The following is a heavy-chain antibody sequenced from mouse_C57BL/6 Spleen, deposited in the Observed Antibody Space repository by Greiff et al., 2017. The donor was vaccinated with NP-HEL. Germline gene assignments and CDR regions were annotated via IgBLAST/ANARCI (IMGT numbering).Heavy chain of an antibody. D-gene: IGHD3-2*02. V-gene: IGHV1-69*01. Sequence: VQLQQSGAELVMPGASVKLSCKASGYTFTSYWMHWVKQRPGQGLEWIGEIDPSDSYTNYNQKFKGKSTLTVDKSSSTAYMQLSSLTSEHSAVYYCARSAAQAPFAYWGQGTLVTVSA. CDR1: GYTFTSYW. J-gene: IGHJ3*01. CDR2: IDPSDSYT. CDR3: ARSAAQAPFAY.